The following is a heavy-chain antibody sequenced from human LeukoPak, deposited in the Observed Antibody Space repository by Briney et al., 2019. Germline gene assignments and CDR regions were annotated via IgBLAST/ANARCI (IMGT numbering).Heavy chain of an antibody. Sequence: ASVKVSCKASGDTFTDYYMHWVRQAPGQGLEWMGWINPNSGDTYYAQRFQGRVTMTRDTSISTAYMELSRLRSDDTAVYSCAGELAAAGFDYWGQGTLVTVSS. V-gene: IGHV1-2*02. CDR1: GDTFTDYY. J-gene: IGHJ4*02. CDR3: AGELAAAGFDY. D-gene: IGHD6-13*01. CDR2: INPNSGDT.